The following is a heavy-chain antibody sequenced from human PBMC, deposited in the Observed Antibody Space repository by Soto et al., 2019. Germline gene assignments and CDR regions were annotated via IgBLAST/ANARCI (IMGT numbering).Heavy chain of an antibody. D-gene: IGHD5-12*01. Sequence: SETLSLTCTVSGGSISSTGYYWGWIRQPPGKGLEWIGSIYYSGSTSYNPSLQSRVTMSVDTSKNQLSLKVSSVTAADTAVYYCARHAQWIIRAYWGQGSLVTVSS. CDR2: IYYSGST. V-gene: IGHV4-39*01. J-gene: IGHJ4*02. CDR1: GGSISSTGYY. CDR3: ARHAQWIIRAY.